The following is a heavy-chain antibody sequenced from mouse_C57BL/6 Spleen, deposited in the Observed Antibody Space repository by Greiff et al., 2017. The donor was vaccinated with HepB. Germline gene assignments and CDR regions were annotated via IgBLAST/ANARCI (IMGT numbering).Heavy chain of an antibody. J-gene: IGHJ4*01. D-gene: IGHD1-1*01. CDR3: ARSYCYVSSYDYAMDY. CDR1: GYTFPSYW. CDR2: IDPNSGGT. Sequence: VQLQQPGAELLKPGASVKLSCQASGYTFPSYWMHWVKQRPGRGLEWIGRIDPNSGGTKYNEKFKSKATLPADKPSSTAYMQLGSLTSEDSAVYYCARSYCYVSSYDYAMDYWGQGTSVTVSS. V-gene: IGHV1-72*01.